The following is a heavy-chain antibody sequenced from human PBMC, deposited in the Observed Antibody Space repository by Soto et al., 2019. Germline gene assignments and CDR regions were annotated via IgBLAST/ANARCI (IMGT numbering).Heavy chain of an antibody. CDR1: GGSIGSSSYY. Sequence: SETLSLTCTVSGGSIGSSSYYWGWIRQPPGKGLEWIGSIYYSGSTYYNPSLKSRVTISVDTSKNQFSLKLSSVAAADTAVYYCARHTPAISISDHWGQGTLVTVSS. V-gene: IGHV4-39*01. CDR2: IYYSGST. CDR3: ARHTPAISISDH. D-gene: IGHD2-15*01. J-gene: IGHJ4*02.